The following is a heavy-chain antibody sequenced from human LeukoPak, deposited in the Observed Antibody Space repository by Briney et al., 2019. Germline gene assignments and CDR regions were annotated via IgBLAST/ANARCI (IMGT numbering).Heavy chain of an antibody. J-gene: IGHJ4*02. CDR3: AIRPGIAAAGAFDY. CDR1: GGSISSSSYY. D-gene: IGHD6-13*01. V-gene: IGHV4-39*01. Sequence: PSETLSLTCTVSGGSISSSSYYWGWIRQPPGKGLEWIGSIYYSGSTYYNPSLKSRVTISVDTSKNQFSLKLSSVTAADTAVYYCAIRPGIAAAGAFDYWGQGTLVTVSS. CDR2: IYYSGST.